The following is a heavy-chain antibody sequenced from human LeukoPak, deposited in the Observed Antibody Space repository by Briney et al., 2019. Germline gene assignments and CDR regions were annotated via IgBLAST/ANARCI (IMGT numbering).Heavy chain of an antibody. Sequence: SETLSLTCTVSGGSISSYYWSWIRQPPGKGLEWVGYIYYSGSSNYNPSLKSRVTISVDTSKNQFSLKLSSVTAADTAVYYCARDGVVGATMEYTWFDHWGQGTLVTVFS. CDR2: IYYSGSS. V-gene: IGHV4-59*01. J-gene: IGHJ5*02. CDR1: GGSISSYY. D-gene: IGHD1-26*01. CDR3: ARDGVVGATMEYTWFDH.